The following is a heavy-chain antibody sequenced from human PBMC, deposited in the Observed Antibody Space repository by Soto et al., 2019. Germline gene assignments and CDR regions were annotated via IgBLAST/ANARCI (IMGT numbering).Heavy chain of an antibody. Sequence: GGSLRLSCAASGFSFSDYEMNWVRQTPGKGLEWLSYISSSGGTIKYADSVKGRFTISRDNAKNSLYLQMHSLRADDTAVYYRARDAFEIYYKFGLDVWGQGTPVTVSS. V-gene: IGHV3-48*03. CDR3: ARDAFEIYYKFGLDV. J-gene: IGHJ6*02. CDR1: GFSFSDYE. D-gene: IGHD3-10*01. CDR2: ISSSGGTI.